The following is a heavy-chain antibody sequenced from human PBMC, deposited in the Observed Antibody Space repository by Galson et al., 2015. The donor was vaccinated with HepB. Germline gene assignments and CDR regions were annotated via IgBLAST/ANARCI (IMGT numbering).Heavy chain of an antibody. CDR1: GDSVSSNSAA. J-gene: IGHJ6*02. CDR3: AREPDIVVVVAATPYYYYYGMDV. V-gene: IGHV6-1*01. Sequence: CAISGDSVSSNSAAWNWIRQSPSRGLEWLGRTYYRSKWYNDYAVSVKSRITINPDTSKNQFSLQMNSLRAEDTAVYYCAREPDIVVVVAATPYYYYYGMDVWGQGTTVTVSS. CDR2: TYYRSKWYN. D-gene: IGHD2-15*01.